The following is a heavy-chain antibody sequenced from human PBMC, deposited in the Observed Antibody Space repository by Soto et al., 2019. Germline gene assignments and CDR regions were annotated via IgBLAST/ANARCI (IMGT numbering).Heavy chain of an antibody. D-gene: IGHD4-17*01. J-gene: IGHJ6*02. CDR2: ISYDGSNK. CDR1: GFTFSSYA. CDR3: ARDRVDYGGNSGTPYYYYGMNV. Sequence: GGSLRLSCAASGFTFSSYAMHWVRQAPGKGLEWVAVISYDGSNKYYADSVKGRVTSSRDNSENTLYLQMNSLRADDTAVYYCARDRVDYGGNSGTPYYYYGMNVWGQGTTVTVSS. V-gene: IGHV3-30-3*01.